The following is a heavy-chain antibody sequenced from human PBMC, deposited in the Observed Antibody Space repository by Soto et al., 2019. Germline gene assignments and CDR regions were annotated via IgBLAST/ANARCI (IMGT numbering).Heavy chain of an antibody. CDR3: ARSHWGSGDYYCYYGMDV. CDR1: GYSFTNYW. D-gene: IGHD4-17*01. Sequence: PGESLKISCKGSGYSFTNYWSGWVRQMPGKGLERGGIIYPGDSNTRYSPSFQGQVTISADKSISTALLQWSSLKASDTAMYYCARSHWGSGDYYCYYGMDVWGQGTTVTVSS. J-gene: IGHJ6*02. CDR2: IYPGDSNT. V-gene: IGHV5-51*01.